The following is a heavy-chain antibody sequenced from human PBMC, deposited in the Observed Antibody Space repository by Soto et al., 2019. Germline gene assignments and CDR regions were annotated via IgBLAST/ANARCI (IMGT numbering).Heavy chain of an antibody. V-gene: IGHV1-69*01. CDR2: IIPIFGTA. Sequence: QVQLVQSGAEVKKPGSSVKVSCKASGGTFSSYAISWVRQAPGQGLEWMGGIIPIFGTANYAQKFQGRVTITADESTSTAYMELSSLSSEDTAVYYCARSLWFGESPSYYYYGMDVWGQGTTVTVSS. CDR1: GGTFSSYA. CDR3: ARSLWFGESPSYYYYGMDV. D-gene: IGHD3-10*01. J-gene: IGHJ6*02.